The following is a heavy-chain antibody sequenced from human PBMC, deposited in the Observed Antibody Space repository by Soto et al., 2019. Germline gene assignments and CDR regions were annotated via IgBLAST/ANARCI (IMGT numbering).Heavy chain of an antibody. Sequence: PVGSLRLSCAASGFTFSSYEMNWVRQAPGKGPEWVSYINSNGYTTHYADSVKGRFTISRDNAKNSLYLQMNSLRAEDTAVYYGVRDGSGRSPFDYWGKGTKATVAS. V-gene: IGHV3-48*03. D-gene: IGHD1-26*01. CDR1: GFTFSSYE. CDR3: VRDGSGRSPFDY. J-gene: IGHJ4*02. CDR2: INSNGYTT.